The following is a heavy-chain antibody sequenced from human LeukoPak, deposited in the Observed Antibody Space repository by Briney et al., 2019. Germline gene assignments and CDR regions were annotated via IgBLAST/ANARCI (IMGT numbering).Heavy chain of an antibody. V-gene: IGHV3-48*04. D-gene: IGHD3-16*02. J-gene: IGHJ4*02. Sequence: PGGSLRLSCAASGFTFSSYGMHWVRQAPGKGLEWVSYISSSGSTIYYADSVKGRFTISRDNAKNSLYLQMNSLRAEDTAVYYCASHVWGSYRNWGQGTLVTVSS. CDR2: ISSSGSTI. CDR3: ASHVWGSYRN. CDR1: GFTFSSYG.